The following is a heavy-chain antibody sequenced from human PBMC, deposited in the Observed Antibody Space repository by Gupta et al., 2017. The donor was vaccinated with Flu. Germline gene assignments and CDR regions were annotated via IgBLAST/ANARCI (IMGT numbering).Heavy chain of an antibody. CDR2: IGSSSSYI. V-gene: IGHV3-21*01. J-gene: IGHJ4*01. CDR1: GFTLRSYS. D-gene: IGHD1-26*01. Sequence: EVQLVESGGGLVKPGVSLRLSCAASGFTLRSYSMNWVRQAPGKGREWVSSIGSSSSYIYYADAVKGRFTSSRDNAKNSLYLQMNSLRAEDTAVYYCARDASWSYLPTAFDYWGHVTVVTVSS. CDR3: ARDASWSYLPTAFDY.